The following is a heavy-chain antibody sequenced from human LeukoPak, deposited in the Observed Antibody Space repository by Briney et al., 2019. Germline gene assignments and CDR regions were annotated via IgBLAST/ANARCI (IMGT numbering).Heavy chain of an antibody. Sequence: GGSLRLSCAASGFTFSNYGLHWVRQAPGKGLEWVAIISYDGSNKYFADSVKGRFTISRDNSKNTLYLQMNSLRAEDTAVYYCASWTYYDFWSGSSLRHFDYWGQGTLVTVSS. CDR1: GFTFSNYG. V-gene: IGHV3-30*03. CDR2: ISYDGSNK. CDR3: ASWTYYDFWSGSSLRHFDY. D-gene: IGHD3-3*01. J-gene: IGHJ4*02.